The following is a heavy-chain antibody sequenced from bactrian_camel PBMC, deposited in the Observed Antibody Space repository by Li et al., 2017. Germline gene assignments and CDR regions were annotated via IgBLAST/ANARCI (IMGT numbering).Heavy chain of an antibody. CDR1: TMTYRSNA. V-gene: IGHV3-3*01. CDR3: AEGRGSRGEHCYSLNY. Sequence: HVQLVESGGGSVQIGGSLRLSCAVRSTMTYRSNALAWFRQVSGQEREGVAAIRRSGGETWYAGSVKGRFTISQDSARNTVYLQMNNLQPEDTATYYCAEGRGSRGEHCYSLNYWGQGTQVTVS. D-gene: IGHD6*01. CDR2: IRRSGGET. J-gene: IGHJ4*01.